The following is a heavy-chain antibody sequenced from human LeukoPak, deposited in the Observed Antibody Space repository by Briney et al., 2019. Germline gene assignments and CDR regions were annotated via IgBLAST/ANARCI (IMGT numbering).Heavy chain of an antibody. J-gene: IGHJ5*02. V-gene: IGHV4-39*01. CDR1: GGSISSSSYY. CDR2: MYYSGTT. Sequence: SETLSLTCTVSGGSISSSSYYWGWIRQPPGKGLEWIGSMYYSGTTYYNPSLESRVTISVDTSKNQFSLKLSSVTAADTAVYYCARHRYRSGSDWIDPWGQGTLVTVSS. D-gene: IGHD1-26*01. CDR3: ARHRYRSGSDWIDP.